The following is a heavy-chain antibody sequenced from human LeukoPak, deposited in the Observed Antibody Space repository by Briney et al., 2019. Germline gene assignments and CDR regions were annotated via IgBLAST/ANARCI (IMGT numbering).Heavy chain of an antibody. V-gene: IGHV4-39*01. CDR3: ARRGGSGRAFDY. Sequence: SETLSLTCSVYGASISGGTYYWGGIRQPRGKGLEWIGSIYYTGSTYDNPSLKSRVTISVDTSKNQFPLKLSSVTAADTAVYYCARRGGSGRAFDYWGQGTLVTVSS. CDR1: GASISGGTYY. J-gene: IGHJ4*02. D-gene: IGHD1-26*01. CDR2: IYYTGST.